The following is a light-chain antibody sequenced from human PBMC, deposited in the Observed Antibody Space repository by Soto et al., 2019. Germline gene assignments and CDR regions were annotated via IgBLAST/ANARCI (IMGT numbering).Light chain of an antibody. CDR1: QSISSW. J-gene: IGKJ4*01. CDR2: AAS. Sequence: DIQMTQSPSTLSASVGDRVTITCRASQSISSWLAWYQQKPGKAPNLLIYAASSLQSGVPSRFSGSGSGTDFTLTISRLQPEDFATYYCQQSYSTRPTFGGGTKV. V-gene: IGKV1-39*01. CDR3: QQSYSTRPT.